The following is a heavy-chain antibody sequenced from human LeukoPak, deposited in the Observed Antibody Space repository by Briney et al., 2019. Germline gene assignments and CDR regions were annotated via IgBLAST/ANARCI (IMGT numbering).Heavy chain of an antibody. CDR2: IYHSGST. D-gene: IGHD3-10*01. V-gene: IGHV4-38-2*02. CDR3: ARAPFGDAFDI. CDR1: GGSISEYY. J-gene: IGHJ3*02. Sequence: PSETLSLTCTVSGGSISEYYWGWIRQPPGKGLEWIGSIYHSGSTYYNPSLKSRVTISVDTSKNQFSLKLSSVTAADTAVYYCARAPFGDAFDIWGQGTMVTVSS.